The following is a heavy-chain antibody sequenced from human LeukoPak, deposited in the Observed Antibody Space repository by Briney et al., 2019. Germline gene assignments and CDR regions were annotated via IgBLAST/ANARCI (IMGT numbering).Heavy chain of an antibody. D-gene: IGHD3-22*01. CDR3: ARGRYYYDSSGYPLYYFDY. CDR1: GFTVSSNY. Sequence: GGSLRLSCAASGFTVSSNYMGWVRQAPGKGLEWVSVIYSGGSTYYADSVKGRFTISRDNSKNTLYLQMNSLRAEDTAVYYCARGRYYYDSSGYPLYYFDYWGQGTLVTVSS. CDR2: IYSGGST. J-gene: IGHJ4*02. V-gene: IGHV3-53*01.